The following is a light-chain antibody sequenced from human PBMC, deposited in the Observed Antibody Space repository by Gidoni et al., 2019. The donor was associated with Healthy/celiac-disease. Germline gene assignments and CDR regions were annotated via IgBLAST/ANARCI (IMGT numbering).Light chain of an antibody. CDR1: QSVSSSY. CDR3: QQYGSSQIT. CDR2: GAS. V-gene: IGKV3-20*01. Sequence: EIVLTQSPGTLSLSPGVRATLSCRASQSVSSSYLAWYQQKPGQAPRLLIYGASSRATGIPDRCSGSGSGTDFTLTISRLEPEDFAVYYCQQYGSSQITFGQGTRLEIK. J-gene: IGKJ5*01.